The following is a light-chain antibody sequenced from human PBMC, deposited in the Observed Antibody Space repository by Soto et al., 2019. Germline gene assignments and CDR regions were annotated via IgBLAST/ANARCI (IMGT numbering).Light chain of an antibody. Sequence: DFQMTQSPSTLSASLGDRVTIACRASQNIRSRLAWFQQKPGKAPKLLIYDASSLQSGVPSRFRGSGSGTEFTLTISSLQPDDFETYYCQQYNSYSRTFGQGTKVDIK. V-gene: IGKV1-5*01. CDR1: QNIRSR. J-gene: IGKJ1*01. CDR3: QQYNSYSRT. CDR2: DAS.